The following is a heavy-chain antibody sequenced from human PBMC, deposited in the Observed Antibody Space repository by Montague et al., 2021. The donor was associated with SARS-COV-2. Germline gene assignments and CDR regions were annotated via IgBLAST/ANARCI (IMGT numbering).Heavy chain of an antibody. CDR3: AKDSYYYGLGYGMDV. Sequence: SLRLSLPASGFTFSNSAMNWVRQAPGKGLEWVSGSSGSDGGTHYADSVKGRFTISRDNSKNVLYLQMNSLRAEDTALYYCAKDSYYYGLGYGMDVWGQGTTVTVS. V-gene: IGHV3-23*01. CDR2: SSGSDGGT. J-gene: IGHJ6*02. D-gene: IGHD3-10*01. CDR1: GFTFSNSA.